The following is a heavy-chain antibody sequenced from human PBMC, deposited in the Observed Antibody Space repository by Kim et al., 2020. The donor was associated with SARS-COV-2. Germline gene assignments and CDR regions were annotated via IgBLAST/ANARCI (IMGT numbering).Heavy chain of an antibody. D-gene: IGHD2-21*02. V-gene: IGHV4-34*01. Sequence: SETLSLTCAVYCGSFSGYYWSWIRQPPGKGLEWIGKINHSGSTNYNPSLKSRVTISVDTSKNQFSLKLSSVTAADTAVYYCARGGGGDRITYWGQGTLVTVSS. CDR1: CGSFSGYY. CDR2: INHSGST. CDR3: ARGGGGDRITY. J-gene: IGHJ4*02.